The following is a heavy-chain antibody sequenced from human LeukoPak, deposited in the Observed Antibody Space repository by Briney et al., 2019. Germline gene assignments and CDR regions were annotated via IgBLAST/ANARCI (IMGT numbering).Heavy chain of an antibody. CDR2: ISGSGGST. CDR3: AKDLGASETYYDILTGYNYFDY. D-gene: IGHD3-9*01. Sequence: GGSLRLSCAASGFTFSSYAMSWVRQAPGKGLERGSAISGSGGSTYYADSVKGRFTISRDNSKNTLYLQMNSLRAEDTAIYYCAKDLGASETYYDILTGYNYFDYWGQGTLVTVSS. CDR1: GFTFSSYA. J-gene: IGHJ4*02. V-gene: IGHV3-23*01.